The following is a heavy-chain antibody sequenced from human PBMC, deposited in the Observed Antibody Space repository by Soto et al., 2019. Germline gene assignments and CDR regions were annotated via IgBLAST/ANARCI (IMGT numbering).Heavy chain of an antibody. CDR3: ASFRPRGSYSGYFDY. CDR1: GYTLTELS. V-gene: IGHV1-24*01. J-gene: IGHJ4*02. D-gene: IGHD1-26*01. Sequence: ASVKVSCKVSGYTLTELSMHWVRQAPGKGLEWMGGFDPEDGETIYAQKFQGRVTMTEDTSTDTAYMELSSLRSEDTAVYYCASFRPRGSYSGYFDYWGQGTLVTVSS. CDR2: FDPEDGET.